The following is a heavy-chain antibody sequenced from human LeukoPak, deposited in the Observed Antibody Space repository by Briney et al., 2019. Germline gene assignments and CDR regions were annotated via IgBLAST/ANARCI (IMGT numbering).Heavy chain of an antibody. CDR3: ARGQSIVGATGDY. CDR1: GGSVNSETYC. Sequence: SETLSLTCTVSGGSVNSETYCWTWIRQPPGKGLEWIGEINHSGSTNYNPSLKSRVTMSVDTSKNQFSLKLSSVTAADTAVYYCARGQSIVGATGDYWGQGTLVTVSS. J-gene: IGHJ4*02. D-gene: IGHD1-26*01. V-gene: IGHV4-61*01. CDR2: INHSGST.